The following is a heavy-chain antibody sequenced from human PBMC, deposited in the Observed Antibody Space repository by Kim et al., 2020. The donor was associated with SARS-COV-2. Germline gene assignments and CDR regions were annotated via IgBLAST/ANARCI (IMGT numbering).Heavy chain of an antibody. D-gene: IGHD3-10*01. V-gene: IGHV3-74*01. J-gene: IGHJ3*02. Sequence: ADSVTGRITISRDDAKNTLFLQRNSLRAEDTAVYYCARVFYNAGRTNAFDIWGQGTMVTVSS. CDR3: ARVFYNAGRTNAFDI.